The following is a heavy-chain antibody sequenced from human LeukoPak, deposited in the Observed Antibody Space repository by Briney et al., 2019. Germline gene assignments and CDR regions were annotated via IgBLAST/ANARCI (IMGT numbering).Heavy chain of an antibody. CDR3: ARMPREYGSYYDDYYYMDV. V-gene: IGHV1-69*13. D-gene: IGHD1-26*01. Sequence: SVKVSCKASGGTFSSYAISWVRQAPGQGLEWMGGIIPIFGTANYAQKFQGRVTITADESTSTAYMELSSLRSEGTAVYYCARMPREYGSYYDDYYYMDVWGKGTTVTVSS. J-gene: IGHJ6*03. CDR2: IIPIFGTA. CDR1: GGTFSSYA.